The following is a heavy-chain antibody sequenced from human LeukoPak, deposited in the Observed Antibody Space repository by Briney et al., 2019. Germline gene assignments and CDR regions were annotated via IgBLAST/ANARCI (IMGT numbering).Heavy chain of an antibody. CDR2: IYYSGTT. D-gene: IGHD5-18*01. CDR1: GGFISSFY. V-gene: IGHV4-59*08. CDR3: ARGSVDTVIDN. Sequence: SETLSLTCTVSGGFISSFYCSWIRQPPGKGLEWIGYIYYSGTTNYNPSLKSRVTISSDTSKNQFSLRLSSVTAVDTAVYYCARGSVDTVIDNWGQGTLVTVSS. J-gene: IGHJ4*02.